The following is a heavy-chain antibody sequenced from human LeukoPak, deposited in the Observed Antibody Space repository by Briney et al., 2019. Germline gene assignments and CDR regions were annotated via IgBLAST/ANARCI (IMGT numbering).Heavy chain of an antibody. Sequence: PSETLSLTCAVYGGSFSGYYWSWIRQPPGKGLEWIGEINHSGSTNYNPSLKRRVTISVDTSKNQFSLKLSSVTAADTAVYYCARGRLGYCSGGSCYPAFDYWGQGTLVTVSS. D-gene: IGHD2-15*01. CDR3: ARGRLGYCSGGSCYPAFDY. CDR1: GGSFSGYY. CDR2: INHSGST. V-gene: IGHV4-34*01. J-gene: IGHJ4*02.